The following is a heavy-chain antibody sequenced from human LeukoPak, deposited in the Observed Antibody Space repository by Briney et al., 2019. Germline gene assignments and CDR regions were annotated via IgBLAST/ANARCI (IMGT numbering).Heavy chain of an antibody. J-gene: IGHJ4*02. D-gene: IGHD2-21*02. CDR3: ATCGGDCYNGDYFDY. CDR2: ISGSGDST. V-gene: IGHV3-23*01. Sequence: GGSLRLSCAASGFTFSTYGMSWARQAPGKGLEWVSVISGSGDSTHYADSVKGRFTISRDNSKNTLYLQMNSLRVEDTAVYYCATCGGDCYNGDYFDYWGQGTLVTVSS. CDR1: GFTFSTYG.